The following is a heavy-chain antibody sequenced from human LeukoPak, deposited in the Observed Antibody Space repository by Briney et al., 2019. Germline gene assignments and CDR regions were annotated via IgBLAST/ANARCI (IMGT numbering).Heavy chain of an antibody. CDR3: ARYCSGGSCYGAFDI. CDR2: IYYSGST. V-gene: IGHV4-39*07. J-gene: IGHJ3*02. Sequence: PSETLSLTCTVSGGSISSSSYYWGWIRQPPGKGLEWIGSIYYSGSTYYNPSLKSRVTISVDTSKNQFSLKLNSVTAADTAVYYCARYCSGGSCYGAFDIWGQGTMVTVSS. D-gene: IGHD2-15*01. CDR1: GGSISSSSYY.